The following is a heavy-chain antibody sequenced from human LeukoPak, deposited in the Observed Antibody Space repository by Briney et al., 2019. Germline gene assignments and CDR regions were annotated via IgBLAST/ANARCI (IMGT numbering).Heavy chain of an antibody. D-gene: IGHD3-22*01. CDR1: GFTFNAYA. CDR3: AKDRDSSGRYRFDY. J-gene: IGHJ4*02. CDR2: ISGNRGIT. V-gene: IGHV3-23*01. Sequence: GGSLRLSCAPSGFTFNAYALSWGRQAPGKGLEWVSVISGNRGITYYADSVKGRFTTSRDNSKRTLYLQMSSLGADDTAVYYCAKDRDSSGRYRFDYWGQGTLVTVSS.